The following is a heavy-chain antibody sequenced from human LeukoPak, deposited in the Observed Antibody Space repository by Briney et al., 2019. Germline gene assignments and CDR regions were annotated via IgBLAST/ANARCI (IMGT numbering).Heavy chain of an antibody. CDR2: MNPNSGNT. V-gene: IGHV1-8*03. CDR3: ARGSSGWFRNWFDP. J-gene: IGHJ5*02. Sequence: ASVKVSGKASGYTFTSYDINWVRQATGQGLEWMGWMNPNSGNTGYAQKFQGRVTITRNTSISTAYMELSSLRSEDTAVYYCARGSSGWFRNWFDPWGQGTLVTVSS. D-gene: IGHD6-19*01. CDR1: GYTFTSYD.